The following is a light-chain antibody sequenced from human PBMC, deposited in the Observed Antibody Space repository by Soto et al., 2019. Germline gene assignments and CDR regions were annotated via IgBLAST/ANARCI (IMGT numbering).Light chain of an antibody. J-gene: IGKJ4*01. CDR3: QQYYRPLLT. CDR2: WAS. V-gene: IGKV4-1*01. Sequence: MVMIQSPLFPVASMGERATIQRKSSQNVLYSSNNKNYLAWYQQKPGQPPELLIYWASTRQSGVPDRFSGSGSGTDFTLTISSLQAEDVAVYYCQQYYRPLLTFGEGTKLDIK. CDR1: QNVLYSSNNKNY.